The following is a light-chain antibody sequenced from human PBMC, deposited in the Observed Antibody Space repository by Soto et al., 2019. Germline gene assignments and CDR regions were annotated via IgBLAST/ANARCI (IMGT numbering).Light chain of an antibody. Sequence: QSALTQPPSASGSPGQSVTISCTGTSSDVGGYSYVSWYQQHPGKAPKLMIYEVSKRPSGVPDRFSGSKSGNTASLTVSGLQAEDEGDYYCSAYAGRSVVFGGGTKLTVL. CDR1: SSDVGGYSY. J-gene: IGLJ2*01. CDR3: SAYAGRSVV. V-gene: IGLV2-8*01. CDR2: EVS.